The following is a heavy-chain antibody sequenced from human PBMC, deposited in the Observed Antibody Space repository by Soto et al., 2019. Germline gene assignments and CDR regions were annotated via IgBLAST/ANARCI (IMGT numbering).Heavy chain of an antibody. V-gene: IGHV3-23*01. CDR1: GFIFSDFA. J-gene: IGHJ2*01. Sequence: DVQLLESGGDLVQPGASLRLSCAASGFIFSDFAMSWVRQTPGKGLEWVSAVSVYGGSTHYSDAVKGRFTISRDNSRDTLFLQMNSLRAEDTAVYYWARRPAGDSHWYFDLWGRGTLVTVSS. CDR2: VSVYGGST. CDR3: ARRPAGDSHWYFDL. D-gene: IGHD2-21*01.